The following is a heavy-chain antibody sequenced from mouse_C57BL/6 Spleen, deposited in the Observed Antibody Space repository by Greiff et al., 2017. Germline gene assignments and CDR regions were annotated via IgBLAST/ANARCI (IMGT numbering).Heavy chain of an antibody. CDR1: GYTFTSYW. J-gene: IGHJ3*01. Sequence: VQLQQPGAELVRPGSSVKLSCKASGYTFTSYWMHWVKQRPIQGLEWIGNIDPSDSETHYNQKFKDKATLTVDKSSSTAYMQLRSLTSDDSAVYYCARGTSYYGSDWFAYWGQGTLVTVSA. V-gene: IGHV1-52*01. CDR2: IDPSDSET. CDR3: ARGTSYYGSDWFAY. D-gene: IGHD1-1*01.